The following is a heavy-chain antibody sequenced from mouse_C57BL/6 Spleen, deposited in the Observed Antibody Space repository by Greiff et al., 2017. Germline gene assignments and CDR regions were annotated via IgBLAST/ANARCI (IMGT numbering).Heavy chain of an antibody. D-gene: IGHD2-1*01. V-gene: IGHV5-17*01. CDR3: ARDGNYALYYFDY. Sequence: EVHLVESGGGLVKPGGSLKLSCAASGFTFSDYGMHWVRQAPEKGLEWVAYISSGSSTIYYADTVKGRFTISRDNAKNTLFLQMTSLRSEDTAMYYCARDGNYALYYFDYWGQGTTLTVSS. J-gene: IGHJ2*01. CDR2: ISSGSSTI. CDR1: GFTFSDYG.